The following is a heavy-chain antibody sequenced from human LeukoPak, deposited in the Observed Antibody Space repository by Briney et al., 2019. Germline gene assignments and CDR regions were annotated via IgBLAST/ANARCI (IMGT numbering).Heavy chain of an antibody. J-gene: IGHJ3*02. D-gene: IGHD6-13*01. CDR3: ARNLGSSSWSHAFDI. V-gene: IGHV4-4*02. CDR1: GGSISSSNW. Sequence: SETLSLTCAVSGGSISSSNWWSWVRQPPGKGLEWIGEIYHSGNTNYNPSLKSRVSISVDTSKNQFSLKLSSVTAADTAVYYCARNLGSSSWSHAFDIWGQGTMVTVSS. CDR2: IYHSGNT.